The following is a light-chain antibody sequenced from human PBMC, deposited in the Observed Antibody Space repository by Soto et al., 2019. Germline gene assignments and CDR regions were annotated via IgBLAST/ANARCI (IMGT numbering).Light chain of an antibody. CDR1: QSVNSN. CDR3: QQYNFWPPLT. CDR2: DAS. V-gene: IGKV3-15*01. J-gene: IGKJ4*01. Sequence: EIVMTQSPATLSVSPGERATLSCRASQSVNSNLAWYRQKPGQAPRRLISDASTRATGVPARFSGSGSGTEFTLTIRSLQSEDSGIYYCQQYNFWPPLTFGGGTKVESK.